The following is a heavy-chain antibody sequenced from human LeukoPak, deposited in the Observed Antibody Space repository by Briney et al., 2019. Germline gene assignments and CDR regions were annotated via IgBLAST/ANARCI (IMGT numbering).Heavy chain of an antibody. CDR1: GFAFSSHG. V-gene: IGHV3-30*18. D-gene: IGHD3-16*01. CDR2: ISRDGDIE. CDR3: AKDFGNDY. Sequence: PGKSLRLSCAASGFAFSSHGIHWVRQAPGTGLEWVAVISRDGDIEKYADSVKGRFTISRDNSKNTLYLQMNSLRAEDTAVYYCAKDFGNDYWGQGTLVTVSS. J-gene: IGHJ4*02.